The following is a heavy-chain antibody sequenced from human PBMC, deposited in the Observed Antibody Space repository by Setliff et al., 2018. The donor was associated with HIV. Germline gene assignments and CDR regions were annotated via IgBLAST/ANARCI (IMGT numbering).Heavy chain of an antibody. CDR2: ISSNGGST. D-gene: IGHD6-19*01. V-gene: IGHV3-64*01. CDR1: GFTFISFA. CDR3: ARSNAQWLQNWFDP. Sequence: PGGSLRLSCAVSGFTFISFAMHWVRQAPGKALEYVSTISSNGGSTYYANFVKGRFTISRDNSKNTLYLKMGSLRAEDMAVYYCARSNAQWLQNWFDPWGQGTLVTVSS. J-gene: IGHJ5*02.